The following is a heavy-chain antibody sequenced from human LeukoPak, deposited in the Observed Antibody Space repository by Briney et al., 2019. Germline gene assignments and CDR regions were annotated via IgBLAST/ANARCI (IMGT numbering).Heavy chain of an antibody. Sequence: SETLSLTCTVSGGSISSYYWSWIRQPAGKGLEWIGRIYTSGSTNYNPSLKGRVTMSVDTSKNQFSLKLSSVTAADTAVYYVARVSPDILPKRKTGFDPWGQGTLVTVSS. CDR1: GGSISSYY. CDR3: ARVSPDILPKRKTGFDP. J-gene: IGHJ5*02. CDR2: IYTSGST. D-gene: IGHD3-9*01. V-gene: IGHV4-4*07.